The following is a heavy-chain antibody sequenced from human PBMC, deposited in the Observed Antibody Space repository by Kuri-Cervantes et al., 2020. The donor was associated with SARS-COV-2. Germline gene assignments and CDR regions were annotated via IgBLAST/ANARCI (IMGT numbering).Heavy chain of an antibody. Sequence: GESLKISCATSGFTFSSYAMHWVRQAPGKGPEWVAVVSYDGSDNDYADSVKGRFTISRDNSKNTLYLQMNSLRVEDTAVYYCARDMGAIVLVRRDWFDPWGQGTLVTVSS. D-gene: IGHD2-8*02. CDR1: GFTFSSYA. CDR3: ARDMGAIVLVRRDWFDP. J-gene: IGHJ5*02. CDR2: VSYDGSDN. V-gene: IGHV3-30*04.